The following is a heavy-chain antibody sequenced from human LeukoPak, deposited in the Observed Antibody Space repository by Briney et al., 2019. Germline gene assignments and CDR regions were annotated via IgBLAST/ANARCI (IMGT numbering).Heavy chain of an antibody. CDR3: ARGGHLVYDSGGYYTNRY. Sequence: AGGSLRLSCAASGFTFSSYWMSWVRQAPGKGLEWVANIKQDGSEKYYVDSVKGRFTISRDNAKNSLYLQMNSLRAEDTAVYYCARGGHLVYDSGGYYTNRYWGQGTLVTVSS. CDR1: GFTFSSYW. V-gene: IGHV3-7*01. D-gene: IGHD3-22*01. J-gene: IGHJ4*02. CDR2: IKQDGSEK.